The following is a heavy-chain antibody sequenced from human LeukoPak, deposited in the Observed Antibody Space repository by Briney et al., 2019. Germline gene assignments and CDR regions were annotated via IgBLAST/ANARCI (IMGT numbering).Heavy chain of an antibody. Sequence: GGSLRPSCAASGFTFSNAWMNWVRQAPGKGLEWVGRIKSKTDGGTTDYAAPVKGRFTISRDDSKNTLFLQMNSLKTEDTAVYYCTTDKGGSGWSDRFFDYWGQGTLVTVSS. J-gene: IGHJ4*02. V-gene: IGHV3-15*01. CDR1: GFTFSNAW. CDR2: IKSKTDGGTT. D-gene: IGHD6-19*01. CDR3: TTDKGGSGWSDRFFDY.